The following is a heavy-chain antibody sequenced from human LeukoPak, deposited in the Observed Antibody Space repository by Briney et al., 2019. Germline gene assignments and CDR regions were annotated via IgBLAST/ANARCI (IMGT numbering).Heavy chain of an antibody. CDR3: ATDGAGFDT. CDR1: GFTSNDYY. J-gene: IGHJ5*02. V-gene: IGHV3-11*01. CDR2: INIGGTNT. Sequence: GGSLRLSCAASGFTSNDYYMSWIRQAPGKGLEWLSYINIGGTNTHYADSVKGRFTISRDNAKKSLYLEMNNLRAEDTAVYYCATDGAGFDTWGQGVLVTVSS.